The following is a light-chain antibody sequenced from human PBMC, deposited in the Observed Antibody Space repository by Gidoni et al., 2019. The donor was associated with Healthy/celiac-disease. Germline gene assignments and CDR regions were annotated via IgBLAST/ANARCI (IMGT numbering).Light chain of an antibody. CDR3: QQLNSYPPLT. V-gene: IGKV1-9*01. CDR2: AAS. CDR1: QGISSY. J-gene: IGKJ4*01. Sequence: DIQLTQSPSFLSASVGDRVTITCWASQGISSYLAWYQQQPGKAPKLLIYAASTLQSGVPSRFSGSGSGTEFTLTISILQPEDFATYYCQQLNSYPPLTFGGGTMVEIK.